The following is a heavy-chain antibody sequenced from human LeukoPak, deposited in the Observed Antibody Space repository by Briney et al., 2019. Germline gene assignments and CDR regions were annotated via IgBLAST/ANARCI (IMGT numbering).Heavy chain of an antibody. V-gene: IGHV3-23*01. CDR3: AKGSSSWYDENNWFDP. CDR1: GFTFSSYA. D-gene: IGHD6-13*01. CDR2: ISGSGGST. Sequence: GGSLRLSCAASGFTFSSYAMSCVRQAPGKGLEWVSAISGSGGSTYYADSVKGRFTISRDNSKNTLYLQMNSLRAEDTAVYYCAKGSSSWYDENNWFDPWGQGTLVTVSS. J-gene: IGHJ5*02.